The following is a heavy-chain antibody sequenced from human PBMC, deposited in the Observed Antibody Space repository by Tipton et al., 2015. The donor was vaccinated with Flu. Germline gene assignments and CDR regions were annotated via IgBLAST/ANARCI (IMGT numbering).Heavy chain of an antibody. Sequence: TLSLTCTVSGASMRSDYFWAWIRQAPGKGLEWIGNIHYSGSPHYNPSLKSRVTITVDTSKNQFSLRLSSLTAADTAVYYCARGSGYANVYLDSWGQGTLVAVSS. CDR2: IHYSGSP. V-gene: IGHV4-38-2*02. CDR1: GASMRSDYF. D-gene: IGHD5-12*01. CDR3: ARGSGYANVYLDS. J-gene: IGHJ4*02.